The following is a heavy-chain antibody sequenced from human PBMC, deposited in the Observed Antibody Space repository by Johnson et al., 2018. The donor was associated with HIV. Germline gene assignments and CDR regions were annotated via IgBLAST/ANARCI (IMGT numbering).Heavy chain of an antibody. Sequence: VQLVESGGNVVQPGRSLRLSCAASGFTFSDYAMHWVRQAPGKGLEWVAVISYDGSNKYYPDSVKGRFTISRDNFKNTLYLQMNSLRAEDTAVYYCARVIRLGAVRLRHAFDIWGQGTMVTVSS. CDR3: ARVIRLGAVRLRHAFDI. CDR2: ISYDGSNK. CDR1: GFTFSDYA. J-gene: IGHJ3*02. D-gene: IGHD4-17*01. V-gene: IGHV3-30*14.